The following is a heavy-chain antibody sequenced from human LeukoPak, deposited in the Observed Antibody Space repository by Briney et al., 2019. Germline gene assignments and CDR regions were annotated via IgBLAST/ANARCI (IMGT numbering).Heavy chain of an antibody. V-gene: IGHV4-30-2*01. CDR2: IYHSGST. CDR1: GGSISSGGYY. CDR3: ARVSAVAGPPIVDY. Sequence: PSQTLSLTCTVSGGSISSGGYYWSWIRQPPGKGLEWIGYIYHSGSTYYNPSLKSRVTISVDRSKNQFSLKLSSVTAADTAVYYCARVSAVAGPPIVDYWGQGTLVTVSS. D-gene: IGHD6-19*01. J-gene: IGHJ4*02.